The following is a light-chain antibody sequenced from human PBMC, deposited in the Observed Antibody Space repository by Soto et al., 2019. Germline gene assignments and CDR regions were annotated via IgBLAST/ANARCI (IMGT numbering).Light chain of an antibody. V-gene: IGKV3-20*01. CDR3: QQHGFSPRT. CDR2: GAS. Sequence: EIVLTQSPDTLSLSPGERATLSCRASQSVTSSYLAWYQHKPGQAPRLLIYGASLRATGIPDRFSGSASGTDFSRTSRRLEPEDFAVYYCQQHGFSPRTFGPGTRVEIK. J-gene: IGKJ1*01. CDR1: QSVTSSY.